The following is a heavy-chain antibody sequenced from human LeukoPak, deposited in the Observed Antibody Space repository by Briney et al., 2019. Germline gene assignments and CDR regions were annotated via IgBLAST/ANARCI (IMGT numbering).Heavy chain of an antibody. D-gene: IGHD5-12*01. Sequence: GGSLRLSCAASGSTFSSYAMSWVRQAPGKGLEWVSTISSSGGSTYYADSVKGRFTISRDNSKNTLYLQMNSLRAEDAAVYYCATQYTTPVYRYFDYWGQGTLVTVSS. J-gene: IGHJ4*02. CDR1: GSTFSSYA. V-gene: IGHV3-23*01. CDR2: ISSSGGST. CDR3: ATQYTTPVYRYFDY.